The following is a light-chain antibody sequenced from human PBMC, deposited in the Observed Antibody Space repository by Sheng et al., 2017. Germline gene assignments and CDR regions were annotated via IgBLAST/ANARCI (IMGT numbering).Light chain of an antibody. CDR1: SSNIGSNT. V-gene: IGLV1-44*01. CDR3: ATWDDSLTGRV. J-gene: IGLJ3*02. Sequence: QSVLTQPPSASGTPGQRVTISCSGSSSNIGSNTVNWYQQLPGTAPKLLIYSNSHRPSGVPDRFSGSKSGTSASLAISGLQSEDEADYYCATWDDSLTGRVFGGGTKLTVL. CDR2: SNS.